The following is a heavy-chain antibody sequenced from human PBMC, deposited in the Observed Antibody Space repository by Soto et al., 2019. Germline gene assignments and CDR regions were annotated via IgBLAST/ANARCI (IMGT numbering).Heavy chain of an antibody. CDR3: ARDLFRGAYDYIWARPDY. Sequence: QVQLVQSGAEVKKPGASVKVSCKASGYTFTSYGISWVRQAPRQGLEWMGWISAYNGNTNYAQKLQGRVTMTTDTSTSTAYMELRSLRSDDTAVYYCARDLFRGAYDYIWARPDYWGQGTLVTVSS. D-gene: IGHD3-16*01. V-gene: IGHV1-18*01. CDR1: GYTFTSYG. CDR2: ISAYNGNT. J-gene: IGHJ4*02.